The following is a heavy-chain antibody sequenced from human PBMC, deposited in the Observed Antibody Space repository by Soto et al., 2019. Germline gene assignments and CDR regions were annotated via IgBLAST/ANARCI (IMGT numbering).Heavy chain of an antibody. CDR3: ARARIELWSNWFDP. CDR2: ISSSSNTI. D-gene: IGHD5-18*01. Sequence: GGSLRLSCAASGFTASDNYMSWVRQAPGKGLEWVSYISSSSNTIYYTDSVKGRFTISRDNAKNSLYLQMNSLRDEDTAVYYCARARIELWSNWFDPWGQGTLVTVSS. J-gene: IGHJ5*02. V-gene: IGHV3-11*04. CDR1: GFTASDNY.